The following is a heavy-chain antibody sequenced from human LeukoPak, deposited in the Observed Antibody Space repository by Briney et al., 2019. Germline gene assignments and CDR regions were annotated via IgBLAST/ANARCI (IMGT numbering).Heavy chain of an antibody. V-gene: IGHV3-9*01. Sequence: PGRSLRLSCAASGFTFDDYAMHWVRQAPGKGLEWVSGISWNSGSIGYADSVKGRFTISRDNAKNSLYLQMNSLRAEDTALYYCAKDMPVGATGYGLDVWGQGTTVTVSS. CDR2: ISWNSGSI. CDR1: GFTFDDYA. J-gene: IGHJ6*02. D-gene: IGHD1-26*01. CDR3: AKDMPVGATGYGLDV.